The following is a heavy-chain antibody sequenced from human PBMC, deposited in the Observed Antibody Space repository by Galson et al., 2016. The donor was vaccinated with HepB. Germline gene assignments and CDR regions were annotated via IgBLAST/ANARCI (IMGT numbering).Heavy chain of an antibody. CDR1: PINLNTYA. D-gene: IGHD2-2*01. V-gene: IGHV3-23*01. Sequence: SLRLSCAASPINLNTYAMSWVRQVPGKGLEWVSGISGSGGSTFYADSVKGRFTISRDNSENTVFLQMNSLRAEDTAVYYCAKDGRIYCSSASCHDHFHYWGQGTLVTVSS. CDR3: AKDGRIYCSSASCHDHFHY. CDR2: ISGSGGST. J-gene: IGHJ4*02.